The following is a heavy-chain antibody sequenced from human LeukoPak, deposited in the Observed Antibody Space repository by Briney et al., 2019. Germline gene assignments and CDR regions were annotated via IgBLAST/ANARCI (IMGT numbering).Heavy chain of an antibody. V-gene: IGHV4-61*02. CDR2: IYTSGST. J-gene: IGHJ5*02. CDR1: GGSISSGSYY. D-gene: IGHD3-10*01. CDR3: ARDVPVITMVRGVDNWFDP. Sequence: PSETLSLTCTVSGGSISSGSYYWSWIRQPAGKGLEWIGRIYTSGSTNYNPSLKSRVTISVDTSKNQSSPKLSSVTAADTAVYYCARDVPVITMVRGVDNWFDPWGQGTLVTVSS.